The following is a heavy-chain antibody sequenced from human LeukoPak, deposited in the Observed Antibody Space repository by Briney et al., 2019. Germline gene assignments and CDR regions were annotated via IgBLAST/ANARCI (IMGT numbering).Heavy chain of an antibody. Sequence: GGSLRLSCEASGFPFSAYALTWVRQSPGKGLEWVASISGSGDTYYTDSVKGRFTNSRDNAKNTLFLHMSNLRSEDTALYYCAKWEGEVTYSSNYYGPLDHWGQGTLVTVSS. V-gene: IGHV3-23*01. CDR1: GFPFSAYA. CDR2: ISGSGDT. CDR3: AKWEGEVTYSSNYYGPLDH. D-gene: IGHD2-2*01. J-gene: IGHJ4*02.